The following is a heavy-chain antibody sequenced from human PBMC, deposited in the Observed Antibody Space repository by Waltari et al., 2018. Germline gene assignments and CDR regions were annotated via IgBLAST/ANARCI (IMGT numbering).Heavy chain of an antibody. J-gene: IGHJ4*02. D-gene: IGHD1-26*01. CDR3: ARDIGSHYYFDY. CDR2: IFYTRTT. V-gene: IGHV4-39*07. Sequence: QLQLQESGPGLAKPSEPLSLTCTVSGGSISGRSYYWGWIRQSPGKGLECIGYIFYTRTTYYNPSLKSRVTISVDTSKNQFSLKLTSVTAADTAVYFCARDIGSHYYFDYWGQGTLVTVSS. CDR1: GGSISGRSYY.